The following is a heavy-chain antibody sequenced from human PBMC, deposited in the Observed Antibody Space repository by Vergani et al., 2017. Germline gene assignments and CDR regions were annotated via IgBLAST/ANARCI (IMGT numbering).Heavy chain of an antibody. CDR1: GFTVSSNY. CDR2: IYSGGST. D-gene: IGHD2-2*01. CDR3: ARGVGYCSSTSCFYFDY. V-gene: IGHV3-53*01. Sequence: EVQLVESGGGLIQPGGSLRLSCAASGFTVSSNYMSWVRQAPGKGMEWVSVIYSGGSTYYADSVKGRFTISRDNSKHTLYLQMNSLIAEDTAVYYCARGVGYCSSTSCFYFDYWGQGTLVTVAS. J-gene: IGHJ4*02.